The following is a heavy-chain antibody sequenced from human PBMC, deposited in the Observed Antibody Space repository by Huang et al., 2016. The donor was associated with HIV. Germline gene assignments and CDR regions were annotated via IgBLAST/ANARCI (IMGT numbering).Heavy chain of an antibody. CDR2: ISAYNVNP. D-gene: IGHD2-15*01. CDR3: GRDVWYPLQNWFDP. J-gene: IGHJ5*02. V-gene: IGHV1-18*01. Sequence: QVQLVQSGTEMKRPGASVRVSCKASGYVFTKYGINWVRQAPGQGLKWMGRISAYNVNPKHAAKFRGIVPLTTDTSTTTAYMELRDLRFDDTAMYYCGRDVWYPLQNWFDPWGQGTLVIVSS. CDR1: GYVFTKYG.